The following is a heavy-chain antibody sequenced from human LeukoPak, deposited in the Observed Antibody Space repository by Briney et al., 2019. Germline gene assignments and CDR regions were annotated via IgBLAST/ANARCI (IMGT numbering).Heavy chain of an antibody. CDR3: ARGPPYGSGSYYRYYYYGMDV. D-gene: IGHD3-10*01. CDR1: GGSISSYY. J-gene: IGHJ6*02. V-gene: IGHV4-59*01. CDR2: IYYSGGT. Sequence: PSETLSLTCTVSGGSISSYYWSWIRQPPGKGLEWIGYIYYSGGTNYNPSLKSRVTISVDTSKNQFSLKLSSVTAADTAVYYCARGPPYGSGSYYRYYYYGMDVWGQGTTVTVSS.